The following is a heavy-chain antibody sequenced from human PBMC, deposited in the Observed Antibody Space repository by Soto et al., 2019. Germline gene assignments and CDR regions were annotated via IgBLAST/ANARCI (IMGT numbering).Heavy chain of an antibody. Sequence: GGSLRLSFAASGFTFSSYWMSWVSQAPGKGLEWVANIKQDGSEKYYVDSVKGRFTISRDNAKNSLYLQMNSLRAEDTAVYYCARKNSDFWSGSWFDPWGQGTLVTVSS. D-gene: IGHD3-3*01. J-gene: IGHJ5*02. CDR3: ARKNSDFWSGSWFDP. V-gene: IGHV3-7*03. CDR2: IKQDGSEK. CDR1: GFTFSSYW.